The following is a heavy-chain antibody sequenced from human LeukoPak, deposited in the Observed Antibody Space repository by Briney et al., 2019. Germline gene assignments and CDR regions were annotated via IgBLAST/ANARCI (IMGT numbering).Heavy chain of an antibody. CDR2: ISGSGGST. CDR1: GFTFSSYA. Sequence: GGSLRLSCAASGFTFSSYAMSWVRQAPGKGLEWVSAISGSGGSTYYADSVKGRFTISRDNSKNTLYLQMNSLRAEDTAVYYCASPEGDIVVVPAATSPGDAFDIWGQGTMVTVSS. J-gene: IGHJ3*02. D-gene: IGHD2-2*01. CDR3: ASPEGDIVVVPAATSPGDAFDI. V-gene: IGHV3-23*01.